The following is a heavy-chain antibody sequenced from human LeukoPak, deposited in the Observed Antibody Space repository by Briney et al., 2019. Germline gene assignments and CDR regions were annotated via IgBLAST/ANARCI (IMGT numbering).Heavy chain of an antibody. Sequence: PVKVSCKASGGTLSSYAISWVRQAPGQGLEWMGRIIPIFGTANYAQKFQGRVTITTDESTSTAYMELSSLRSEDTAVYYCARTGLSSPQGWVDYWGQGTLVTVSS. CDR3: ARTGLSSPQGWVDY. CDR2: IIPIFGTA. D-gene: IGHD2-2*01. CDR1: GGTLSSYA. J-gene: IGHJ4*02. V-gene: IGHV1-69*05.